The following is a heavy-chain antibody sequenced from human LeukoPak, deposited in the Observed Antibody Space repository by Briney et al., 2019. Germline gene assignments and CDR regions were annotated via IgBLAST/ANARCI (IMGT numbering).Heavy chain of an antibody. CDR1: GFTFSSYG. J-gene: IGHJ4*02. D-gene: IGHD1-7*01. CDR2: ISYDGSNK. Sequence: GGSLRLSCAASGFTFSSYGMHWVRQAPGKGLEWVAVISYDGSNKYYADSVKGRFTISRDNSKNTLYLQMNSPRAEDTAVYYCAKDSHVWDWNYVLGYWGQGTLVTVSS. CDR3: AKDSHVWDWNYVLGY. V-gene: IGHV3-30*18.